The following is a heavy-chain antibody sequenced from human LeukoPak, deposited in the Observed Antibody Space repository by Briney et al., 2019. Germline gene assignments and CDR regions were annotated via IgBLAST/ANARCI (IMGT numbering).Heavy chain of an antibody. V-gene: IGHV2-5*01. CDR3: AHVPPPLGGSGYFDF. CDR2: IYSTDDN. D-gene: IGHD2-15*01. J-gene: IGHJ4*02. CDR1: GFSLSTHGMG. Sequence: ESGPTLVKPTQTLTLTCSFSGFSLSTHGMGVAWIRQPPGKTLEWLADIYSTDDNRHNPSLQNRLTITKDTSRNQVVLTMTNMGPVDTATYYCAHVPPPLGGSGYFDFWGQGTLVTVSS.